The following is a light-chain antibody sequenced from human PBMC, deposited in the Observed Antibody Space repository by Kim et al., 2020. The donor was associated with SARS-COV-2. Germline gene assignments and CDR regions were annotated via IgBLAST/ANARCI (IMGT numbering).Light chain of an antibody. CDR3: QAWDGSTVV. CDR2: QDR. CDR1: KLGDKY. J-gene: IGLJ3*02. V-gene: IGLV3-1*01. Sequence: SYELTQPPSVSVSPGQTASITCSEDKLGDKYACWYQQKPGQSPVLIIYQDRKRPSGIPERFSGSNSGNTATLTISGTQAMDEADYYCQAWDGSTVVFGGGTQLTVL.